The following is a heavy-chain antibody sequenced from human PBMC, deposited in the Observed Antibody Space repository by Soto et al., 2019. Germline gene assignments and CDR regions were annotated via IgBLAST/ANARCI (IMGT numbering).Heavy chain of an antibody. D-gene: IGHD5-18*01. CDR1: GYSFTSYC. CDR2: IYPGDSDT. Sequence: GESLKISCKGSGYSFTSYCIGWVRQMPGKGLEWLWIIYPGDSDTRYSPSFQDQVTISADKSISTAYLQRSSLKASDTAMYYCARHPYTDMASREDHNYYYYGMDVWGQGTTVTVSS. V-gene: IGHV5-51*01. J-gene: IGHJ6*02. CDR3: ARHPYTDMASREDHNYYYYGMDV.